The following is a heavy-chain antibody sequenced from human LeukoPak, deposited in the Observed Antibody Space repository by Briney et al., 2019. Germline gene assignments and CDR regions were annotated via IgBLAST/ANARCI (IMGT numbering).Heavy chain of an antibody. J-gene: IGHJ5*01. CDR1: GESFNGYY. V-gene: IGHV4-34*01. CDR3: ATDGMVRGPDAWFGS. Sequence: PSETLSLTCAVYGESFNGYYWSWIRQSPQKGLEWIGHINHVGITNYNPSLKSRLTILVDTSKNQFTLKLKSVTAADTAVYYCATDGMVRGPDAWFGSWGQGILVTVSS. D-gene: IGHD3-10*01. CDR2: INHVGIT.